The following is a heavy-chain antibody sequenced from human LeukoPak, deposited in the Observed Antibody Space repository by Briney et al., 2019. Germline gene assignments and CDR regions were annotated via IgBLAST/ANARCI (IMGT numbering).Heavy chain of an antibody. J-gene: IGHJ5*02. CDR1: GYTFTGYY. V-gene: IGHV1-2*02. CDR2: INPNSGGT. D-gene: IGHD2-2*01. Sequence: ASVKVSCKASGYTFTGYYMHWVRQAPGQGLEWMGWINPNSGGTNYAQKFQGRVTMTRDTSISTAYMELSRLRSDDTAVYYCARAGIVVVHYEDWEWFDPWGQGTLVTVSS. CDR3: ARAGIVVVHYEDWEWFDP.